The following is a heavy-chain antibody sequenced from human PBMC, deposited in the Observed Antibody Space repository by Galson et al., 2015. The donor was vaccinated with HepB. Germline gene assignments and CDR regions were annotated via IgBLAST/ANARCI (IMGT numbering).Heavy chain of an antibody. V-gene: IGHV3-23*01. CDR1: GITFSTYV. J-gene: IGHJ4*02. Sequence: SLRLSCAAPGITFSTYVMSWVRQAPGKGLGWVSSIVGSGVSTFYADSVKGRFTISRDNSRNTLYLQMNRLRADDTAIYYCAKTSYCDGGPCFSGYFDSWGQGTLVAVSS. CDR3: AKTSYCDGGPCFSGYFDS. D-gene: IGHD2-21*01. CDR2: IVGSGVST.